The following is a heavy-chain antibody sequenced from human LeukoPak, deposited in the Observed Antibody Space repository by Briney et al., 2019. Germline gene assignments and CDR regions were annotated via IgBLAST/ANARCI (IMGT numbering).Heavy chain of an antibody. V-gene: IGHV3-48*04. D-gene: IGHD5-18*01. CDR3: ARSRGGYSHGNFLDY. Sequence: PGGSLRLSCAASGFTFSIYGINWVRQAPGKGLEWVSYITTGSTIMYYADSVKGRFTISRDNAENSLFLQMNSLRAEDTAVYYCARSRGGYSHGNFLDYWGQGTLVTVSS. CDR2: ITTGSTIM. CDR1: GFTFSIYG. J-gene: IGHJ4*02.